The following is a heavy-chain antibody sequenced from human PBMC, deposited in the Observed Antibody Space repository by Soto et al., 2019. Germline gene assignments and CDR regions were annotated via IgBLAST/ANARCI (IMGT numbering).Heavy chain of an antibody. CDR1: GYTFTSYD. D-gene: IGHD3-3*01. Sequence: ASVKVSCKASGYTFTSYDINWVRQATGQGLEWMGWMNPNSGNTGYAQRFQGRVTMTRNTSISTAYMELSSLRSEDTAVYYCASPARNYDFWSGYSFDIWGQGTMVTVSS. V-gene: IGHV1-8*01. CDR3: ASPARNYDFWSGYSFDI. J-gene: IGHJ3*02. CDR2: MNPNSGNT.